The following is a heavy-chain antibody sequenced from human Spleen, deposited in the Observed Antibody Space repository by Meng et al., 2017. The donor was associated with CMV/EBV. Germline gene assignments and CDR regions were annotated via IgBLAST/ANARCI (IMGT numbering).Heavy chain of an antibody. CDR1: GFTFSSYW. D-gene: IGHD3-10*01. Sequence: GESLKISCVASGFTFSSYWMHWVRQAPGKGLVWVSRIDNDGSSTTYADSVKGRFTISRDNAKNTLYLQMNSLRAEDTAVYYCVRGYSYRMDVWGQGTTVTVSS. V-gene: IGHV3-74*01. CDR3: VRGYSYRMDV. J-gene: IGHJ6*02. CDR2: IDNDGSST.